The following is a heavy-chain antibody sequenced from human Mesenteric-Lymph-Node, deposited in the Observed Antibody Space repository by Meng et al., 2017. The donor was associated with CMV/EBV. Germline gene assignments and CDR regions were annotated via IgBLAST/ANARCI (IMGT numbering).Heavy chain of an antibody. CDR3: AREPNPSPSARHLYFDY. V-gene: IGHV4-61*08. J-gene: IGHJ4*02. CDR2: IYYSRTT. CDR1: GGSVNTGDYY. Sequence: SETLSLTCTVSGGSVNTGDYYWTWIRQFPGKGLEWIGYIYYSRTTNYNPSLKSRVTISADTSKNQFSLKLYSVTAADTAVYYCAREPNPSPSARHLYFDYWGQGSLVTVSS.